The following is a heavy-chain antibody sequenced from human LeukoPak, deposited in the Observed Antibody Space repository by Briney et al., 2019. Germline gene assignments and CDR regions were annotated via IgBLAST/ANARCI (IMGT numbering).Heavy chain of an antibody. CDR2: INPSGGST. CDR1: GYTFTRYY. J-gene: IGHJ4*02. V-gene: IGHV1-46*01. D-gene: IGHD6-19*01. CDR3: ARWRGSGWLFDY. Sequence: ASVKVSCKASGYTFTRYYMHWVRQAPGQGLEWMGIINPSGGSTSYAQKLQGRVTMTTDTSTSTAYMELRSLRSDDTAVYYCARWRGSGWLFDYWGQGTLVTVSS.